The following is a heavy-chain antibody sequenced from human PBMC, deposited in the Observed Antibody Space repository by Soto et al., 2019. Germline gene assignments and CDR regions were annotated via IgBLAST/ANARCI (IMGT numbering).Heavy chain of an antibody. CDR3: ARGYFDSGHGYDL. D-gene: IGHD3-9*01. V-gene: IGHV5-51*01. J-gene: IGHJ5*02. CDR2: IFFRDSET. CDR1: GHIFINYW. Sequence: VESLKISCKGPGHIFINYWFSCILQTPGKVLEWMGIIFFRDSETKFSPSFQGQVTISVDKSLNTVYLQWNTLKASDSGVYFCARGYFDSGHGYDLWGQGTQVTVSS.